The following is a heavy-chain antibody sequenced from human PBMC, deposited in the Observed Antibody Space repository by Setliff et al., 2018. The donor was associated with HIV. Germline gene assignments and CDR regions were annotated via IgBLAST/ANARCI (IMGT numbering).Heavy chain of an antibody. D-gene: IGHD3-10*01. Sequence: GGSLRLSCAASGFNFKTYGMHWVRQAPGKGLEWVAFLRCDGSNKSYGDSVKGRFTISRDNSKNTLYVQMNSLRAEDTAVYYCARHDVVRGAIDNWGQGTLVTVSS. CDR2: LRCDGSNK. V-gene: IGHV3-30*02. J-gene: IGHJ4*02. CDR3: ARHDVVRGAIDN. CDR1: GFNFKTYG.